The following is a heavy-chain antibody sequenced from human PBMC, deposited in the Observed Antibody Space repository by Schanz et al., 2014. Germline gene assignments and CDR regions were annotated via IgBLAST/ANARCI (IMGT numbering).Heavy chain of an antibody. V-gene: IGHV1-2*06. CDR3: ARGSCTASGCYDAFDL. CDR2: INPNTGGT. D-gene: IGHD2-2*01. Sequence: QVLLVQSGAEVKQPGASVKVSCKASGYTFTAYFIHWVRQAPGQGLEWMGRINPNTGGTNFAQKFQGRVTMTRDTSITTAYMDLSGLTSDDTAVYYCARGSCTASGCYDAFDLWGQGTLVTVSS. CDR1: GYTFTAYF. J-gene: IGHJ3*01.